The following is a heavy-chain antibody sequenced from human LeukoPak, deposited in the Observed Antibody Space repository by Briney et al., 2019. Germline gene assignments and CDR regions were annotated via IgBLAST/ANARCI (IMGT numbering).Heavy chain of an antibody. Sequence: GGSLRLSCAASGFTFSSFGMHWVRQAPGKGLEWVAVIWYNGSNKYYADSVKGRFTISRDYSKNTVYLQMNSLRAEDTAVYYCAREASVLASIPYDYWGQGTLVTVSS. CDR1: GFTFSSFG. CDR2: IWYNGSNK. V-gene: IGHV3-33*01. J-gene: IGHJ4*02. D-gene: IGHD5-24*01. CDR3: AREASVLASIPYDY.